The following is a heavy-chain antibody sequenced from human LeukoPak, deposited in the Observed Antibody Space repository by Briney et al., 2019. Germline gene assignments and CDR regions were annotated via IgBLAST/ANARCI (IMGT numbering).Heavy chain of an antibody. CDR2: MNPNSGNT. Sequence: GASVKVSCKASGYTFTSYDINWVRQATGQGLEWMGWMNPNSGNTGYAQKFQGRVTITADESTSTAYMELSSLRSEDTAVYYCARGAKLELRLFDYWGQGTLVTVSS. J-gene: IGHJ4*02. D-gene: IGHD1-7*01. V-gene: IGHV1-8*03. CDR3: ARGAKLELRLFDY. CDR1: GYTFTSYD.